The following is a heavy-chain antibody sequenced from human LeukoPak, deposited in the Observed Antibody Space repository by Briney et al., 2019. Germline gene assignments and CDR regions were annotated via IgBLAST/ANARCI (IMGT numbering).Heavy chain of an antibody. V-gene: IGHV3-33*01. CDR3: TRVTYSVKHYGIFAM. CDR2: IWYDGSNK. Sequence: GGYLRLYCSATGFTFRIDGMGWVRQAPGKGLEWMAVIWYDGSNKYYADSVKGRFTISKDNPKSTLYLQMNSLRAEDTAVYYGTRVTYSVKHYGIFAMGGQG. J-gene: IGHJ6*01. D-gene: IGHD1-26*01. CDR1: GFTFRIDG.